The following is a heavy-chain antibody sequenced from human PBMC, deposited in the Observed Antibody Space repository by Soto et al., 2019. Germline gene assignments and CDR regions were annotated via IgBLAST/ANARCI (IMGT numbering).Heavy chain of an antibody. CDR2: ISGYNGNT. Sequence: ASVKVSCKASGYPFTCYGVSWVRQAPGKGLEWMGWISGYNGNTQYAQKFQGRVTVTTDTHTSTAYKERRSLRPEHTAVYYCARGIIVVAPYYYMDVWGNGTTVTVSS. J-gene: IGHJ6*03. V-gene: IGHV1-18*01. D-gene: IGHD2-2*01. CDR1: GYPFTCYG. CDR3: ARGIIVVAPYYYMDV.